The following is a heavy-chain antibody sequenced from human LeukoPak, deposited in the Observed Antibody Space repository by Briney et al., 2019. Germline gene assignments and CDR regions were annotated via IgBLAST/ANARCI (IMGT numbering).Heavy chain of an antibody. CDR3: VRGGSYFGLFDY. CDR2: IYYSGST. D-gene: IGHD1-26*01. CDR1: GGSISSYY. Sequence: SETLSLTCTVSGGSISSYYWSWIRQPPGKGLEWIGYIYYSGSTNYNPSLKSRVTISVDTSKNQFSLKLSSVTAADTAVYYCVRGGSYFGLFDYWGQGTLVTVSS. J-gene: IGHJ4*02. V-gene: IGHV4-59*01.